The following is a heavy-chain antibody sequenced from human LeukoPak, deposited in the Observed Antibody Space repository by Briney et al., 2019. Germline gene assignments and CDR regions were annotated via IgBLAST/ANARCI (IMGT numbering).Heavy chain of an antibody. CDR1: GFTFSSFS. Sequence: GGSLRLSCAASGFTFSSFSMNWVRQAPGKGLEWVSYISSGSSTIYYADSVKGRFTISRDNAKNSLYLQVNSLRAEDTAVYYCARGGLNALEAFDIWGQGTLVTVCS. CDR3: ARGGLNALEAFDI. V-gene: IGHV3-48*01. J-gene: IGHJ3*02. CDR2: ISSGSSTI. D-gene: IGHD1-1*01.